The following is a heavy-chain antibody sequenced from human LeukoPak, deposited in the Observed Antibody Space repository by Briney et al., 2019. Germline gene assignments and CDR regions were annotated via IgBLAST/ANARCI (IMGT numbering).Heavy chain of an antibody. V-gene: IGHV5-51*01. CDR2: IYPGHSDT. CDR1: AYSFTCYW. J-gene: IGHJ6*02. CDR3: ARLVNYGLDV. D-gene: IGHD2/OR15-2a*01. Sequence: GECLPISCQGSAYSFTCYWIGWVRQMRRKGLEWMGIIYPGHSDTTYSPSFQGQVSTSADKSINTAYLQWSSLRASDSAMYYCARLVNYGLDVWGQGTTVTASS.